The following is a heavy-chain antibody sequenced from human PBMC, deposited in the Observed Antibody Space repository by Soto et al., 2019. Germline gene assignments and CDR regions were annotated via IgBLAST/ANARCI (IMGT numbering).Heavy chain of an antibody. CDR1: GYTFTDNW. V-gene: IGHV5-10-1*01. CDR2: IDLSDSYT. J-gene: IGHJ5*02. Sequence: GESLKISCQGSGYTFTDNWITWVRQMPGKGLEWMGRIDLSDSYTSYSPSFQGHVTISADKSISTAYLQWSSLKASDTAMYYCARGGTIHCSSTSCYFWSRPESWFDPWGQGTLVTVSS. CDR3: ARGGTIHCSSTSCYFWSRPESWFDP. D-gene: IGHD2-2*01.